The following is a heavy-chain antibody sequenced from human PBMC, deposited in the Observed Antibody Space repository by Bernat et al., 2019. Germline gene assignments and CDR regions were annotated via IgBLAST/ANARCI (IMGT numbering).Heavy chain of an antibody. CDR1: GFTFSSYS. D-gene: IGHD4-17*01. CDR3: ASNPTTISLTDY. Sequence: EVQLVESGGGLVQPGGSLRLSCAASGFTFSSYSMNWVRQAPGKGLEWVSSISSSSSYIYYADSVKGRFTISRDNAKNSLYLQMNSLRAEDTAVYYCASNPTTISLTDYWGQETLVTVSS. V-gene: IGHV3-21*01. J-gene: IGHJ4*02. CDR2: ISSSSSYI.